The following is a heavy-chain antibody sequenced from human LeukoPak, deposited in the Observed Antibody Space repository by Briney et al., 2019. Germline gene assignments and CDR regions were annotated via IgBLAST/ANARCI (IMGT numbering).Heavy chain of an antibody. CDR1: GFSFGGYA. Sequence: GGSLRLTCAASGFSFGGYAMSWVRQAPGKGLEWVAGISGSGASTYYADDVRGRFTISKDPSRNTLHLQMNSLRVGDTAAYYCAKARKVYASNCFDSWGQGTVVSVSS. D-gene: IGHD2-8*01. V-gene: IGHV3-23*01. CDR3: AKARKVYASNCFDS. J-gene: IGHJ4*02. CDR2: ISGSGAST.